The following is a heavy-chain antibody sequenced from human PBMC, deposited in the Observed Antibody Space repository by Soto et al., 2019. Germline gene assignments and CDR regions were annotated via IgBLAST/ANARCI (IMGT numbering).Heavy chain of an antibody. CDR2: IFYTGSA. CDR1: GGSXXSGXXX. V-gene: IGHV4-30-4*01. Sequence: QVQLQESGPGLVKPSQTLSLTCTVSGGSXXSGXXXXXXXXXXPXXXXXXIGNIFYTGSANYNPSLKSRLSISXXTXXXXXXXKXXXXXXXDTXXYXXARDRVRRDNKSYGMDVWGQGTTVTVSS. J-gene: IGHJ6*02. D-gene: IGHD2-21*01. CDR3: ARDRVRRDNKSYGMDV.